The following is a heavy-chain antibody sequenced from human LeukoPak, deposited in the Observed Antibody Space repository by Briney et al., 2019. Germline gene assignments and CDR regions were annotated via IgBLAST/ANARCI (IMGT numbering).Heavy chain of an antibody. CDR1: GYTFTSYD. J-gene: IGHJ4*02. CDR2: MNPNSGNT. Sequence: ASVKVSCKASGYTFTSYDINWVRQATGQGLVWMGWMNPNSGNTGYAQKFQGRVTMTRNTSISTAYMELSSLRSEDTAVYYCARTYYDSSGYYLGLGYWGQGTLVTVSS. CDR3: ARTYYDSSGYYLGLGY. D-gene: IGHD3-22*01. V-gene: IGHV1-8*01.